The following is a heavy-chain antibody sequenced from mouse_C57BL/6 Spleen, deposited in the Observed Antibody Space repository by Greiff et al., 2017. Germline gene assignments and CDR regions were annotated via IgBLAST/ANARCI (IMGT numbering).Heavy chain of an antibody. Sequence: EVKVVASGGGLVKPGGSLKLSCAASGFTFSDYGMHWVRQAPEKGLEWVAYISSGSSTIYYADTVKGRFTISRDNAKNTLFLQMTSLRSEDTAMYYCARGYYGSSAWYFDVWGTGTTVTVSS. V-gene: IGHV5-17*01. CDR3: ARGYYGSSAWYFDV. CDR2: ISSGSSTI. CDR1: GFTFSDYG. J-gene: IGHJ1*03. D-gene: IGHD1-1*01.